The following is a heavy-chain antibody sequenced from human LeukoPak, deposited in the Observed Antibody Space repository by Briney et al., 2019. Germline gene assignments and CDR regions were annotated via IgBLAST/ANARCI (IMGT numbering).Heavy chain of an antibody. CDR3: ARGRGYSYGFTAFDI. J-gene: IGHJ3*02. CDR2: INHSGST. D-gene: IGHD5-18*01. V-gene: IGHV4-34*01. CDR1: GGSFSGYY. Sequence: PSETLPLTCAVYGGSFSGYYWSWIRQPPGKGLEWIGEINHSGSTNYNPSLKSRVTISVDTSKNQFSLKLSSVTAADTAVYYCARGRGYSYGFTAFDIWGQGTMVTVSS.